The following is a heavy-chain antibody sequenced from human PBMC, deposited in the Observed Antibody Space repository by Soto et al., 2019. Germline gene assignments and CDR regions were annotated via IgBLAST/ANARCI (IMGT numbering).Heavy chain of an antibody. D-gene: IGHD5-18*01. CDR1: GGSISSSSYY. V-gene: IGHV4-39*01. Sequence: SETLSLTCTVSGGSISSSSYYWGWIRQPPGKGLEWIGSLYYSGSTYYNPSLKSRVTISVDTSQNQFSLKLRSVTGADTAVYYFQRPLQLWCFDPPGQATLVTVSS. CDR2: LYYSGST. J-gene: IGHJ5*02. CDR3: QRPLQLWCFDP.